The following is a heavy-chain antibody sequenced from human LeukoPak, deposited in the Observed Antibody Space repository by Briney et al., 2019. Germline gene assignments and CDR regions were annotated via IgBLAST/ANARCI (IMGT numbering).Heavy chain of an antibody. CDR2: INPNSGGT. CDR1: GYTFTGYY. D-gene: IGHD3-22*01. Sequence: ASVKVSCKASGYTFTGYYMHWVRQAPGQGLEWMGWINPNSGGTNYAQKFQGRVTMTRDTSISTAYMELSRLRSDDTAVYYCARVGYYEKEEDFDYWGQGTLVTVSS. CDR3: ARVGYYEKEEDFDY. V-gene: IGHV1-2*02. J-gene: IGHJ4*02.